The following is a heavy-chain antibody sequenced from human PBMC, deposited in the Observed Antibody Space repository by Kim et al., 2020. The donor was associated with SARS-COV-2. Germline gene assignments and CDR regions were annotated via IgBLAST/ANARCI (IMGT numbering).Heavy chain of an antibody. CDR2: IYYSGST. J-gene: IGHJ4*02. CDR1: GGSISSGGYY. D-gene: IGHD1-26*01. Sequence: SETLSLTCTVSGGSISSGGYYWSWIRQHPGKGLEWIGYIYYSGSTYYNPSLKSRVTISVDTSKNQFSLKLSSVTAADATVYYCARDVGTTTFDYWGQGTLVTVSS. CDR3: ARDVGTTTFDY. V-gene: IGHV4-31*03.